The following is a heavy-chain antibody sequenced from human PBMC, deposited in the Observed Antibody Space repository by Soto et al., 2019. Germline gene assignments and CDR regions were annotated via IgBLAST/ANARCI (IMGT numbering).Heavy chain of an antibody. CDR1: GGSFSGYY. CDR3: ASRGWIFDY. J-gene: IGHJ4*02. D-gene: IGHD6-19*01. V-gene: IGHV4-34*01. Sequence: QVQLQQWGAGLLKPSETLSLTCAVYGGSFSGYYWSWIRQPPGKGLEWIGEINHSGSTNYNPSLKGRVTKSVDASKNQFSLKVTSMTAADTAVYYCASRGWIFDYWGQGTLVTVSS. CDR2: INHSGST.